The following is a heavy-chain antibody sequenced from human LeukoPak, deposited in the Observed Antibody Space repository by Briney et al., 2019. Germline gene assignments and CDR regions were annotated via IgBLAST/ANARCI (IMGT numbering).Heavy chain of an antibody. D-gene: IGHD3-22*01. CDR1: GFTFSTYS. CDR3: AKHYYDSSGYLSLRAHLDY. Sequence: GGSLRLSCAASGFTFSTYSMNWVRQAPGKGLEWVSAISGSGGSTYYADSVKGRFTISRDNSKNTLYLQMNSLRAEDTAVYYCAKHYYDSSGYLSLRAHLDYWGQGTLVTVSS. V-gene: IGHV3-23*01. J-gene: IGHJ4*02. CDR2: ISGSGGST.